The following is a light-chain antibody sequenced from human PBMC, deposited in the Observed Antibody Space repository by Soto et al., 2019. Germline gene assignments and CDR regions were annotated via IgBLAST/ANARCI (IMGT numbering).Light chain of an antibody. V-gene: IGLV2-14*03. CDR3: SSYTTSNTRQIV. Sequence: QSVLTQPASVSGSPGQSITISCTGTSNDVGGYNYFSWYQHHTGKAPKLIIYDVTNRPSVVSYLFSGSKSGNTASLTISWLQPEDEADYYCSSYTTSNTRQIVFGTGTKVTVL. CDR2: DVT. J-gene: IGLJ1*01. CDR1: SNDVGGYNY.